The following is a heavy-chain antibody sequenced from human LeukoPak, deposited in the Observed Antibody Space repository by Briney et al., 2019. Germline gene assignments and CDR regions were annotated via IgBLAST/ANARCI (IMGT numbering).Heavy chain of an antibody. Sequence: ASVKVSCKASGYTFTSYGISWVRQAPGQGLEWMGWISAYNGNTNYAQKLQGRVTMTTDTSTSTAYMELRSLRSDDTAVYYCARQQLVAGYFDYWGQGILITVSS. CDR2: ISAYNGNT. J-gene: IGHJ4*02. CDR3: ARQQLVAGYFDY. D-gene: IGHD6-13*01. CDR1: GYTFTSYG. V-gene: IGHV1-18*01.